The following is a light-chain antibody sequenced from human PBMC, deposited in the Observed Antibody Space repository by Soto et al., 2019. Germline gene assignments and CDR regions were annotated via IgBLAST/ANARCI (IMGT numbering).Light chain of an antibody. CDR2: GAS. J-gene: IGKJ1*01. CDR3: QQYKNGWT. V-gene: IGKV3-15*01. Sequence: EILMTQSPATLSVSPGERATLSCRASQSVSSNLAWYQQKPGQAPRLLIYGASTRATGIPARFSGGGSGTEFTLTISSLQSEDFAIYYCQQYKNGWTFGQGTKVDIK. CDR1: QSVSSN.